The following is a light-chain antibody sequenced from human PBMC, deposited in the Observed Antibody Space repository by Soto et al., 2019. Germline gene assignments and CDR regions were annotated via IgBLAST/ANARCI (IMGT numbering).Light chain of an antibody. CDR3: QQYGNWPLT. J-gene: IGKJ4*01. CDR1: QDVNIY. CDR2: GAS. Sequence: EILMTQSPATLSVSPGERATLSCRANQDVNIYLAWYQQKHGQAPRLLISGASTRATGIPARFSGSGSGTEFTLTLSGLQSEYVAVYYCQQYGNWPLTFGGGTNVEIK. V-gene: IGKV3D-15*01.